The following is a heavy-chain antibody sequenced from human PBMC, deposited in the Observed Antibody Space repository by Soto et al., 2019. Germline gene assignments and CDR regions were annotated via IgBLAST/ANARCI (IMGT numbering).Heavy chain of an antibody. CDR1: GGTFSSYA. CDR2: IIPIFGTA. J-gene: IGHJ6*04. V-gene: IGHV1-69*06. Sequence: SVKVSCKASGGTFSSYAISWVRQAPGQGLEWMGGIIPIFGTANYAQKFQGRVTITADKSTSTAYMELSSLRSEDTAVYYCARGRITISGVSTGYYYYGMDVCGKGTTVTVSS. CDR3: ARGRITISGVSTGYYYYGMDV. D-gene: IGHD3-3*01.